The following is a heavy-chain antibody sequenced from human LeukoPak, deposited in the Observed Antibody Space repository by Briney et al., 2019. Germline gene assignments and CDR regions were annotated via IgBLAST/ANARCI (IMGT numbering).Heavy chain of an antibody. D-gene: IGHD4-11*01. CDR2: ISWNSGSI. CDR1: GFTFDDYA. Sequence: GGSLRLSCAASGFTFDDYAMPWVRQAPGKGLEWVSGISWNSGSIGYADSVKGRFTISRDNAKNSLYLQMNSLRAEDTALYYCAKVASNYDFDYWGQGTLVTVSS. J-gene: IGHJ4*02. CDR3: AKVASNYDFDY. V-gene: IGHV3-9*01.